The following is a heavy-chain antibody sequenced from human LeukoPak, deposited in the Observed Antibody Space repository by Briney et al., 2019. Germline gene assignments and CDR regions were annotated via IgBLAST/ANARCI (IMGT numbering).Heavy chain of an antibody. D-gene: IGHD5-24*01. CDR2: INSDGSST. V-gene: IGHV3-74*01. CDR3: AKADDYQQPRIVDY. J-gene: IGHJ4*02. CDR1: GFTFSSYW. Sequence: PGGSLRLSCAASGFTFSSYWMHWVRQAPGKGLVWVSRINSDGSSTSYADSVKGRFTISRDNSKNTLYLQISNLRAEDTAVYYCAKADDYQQPRIVDYWGQGTLVTVSS.